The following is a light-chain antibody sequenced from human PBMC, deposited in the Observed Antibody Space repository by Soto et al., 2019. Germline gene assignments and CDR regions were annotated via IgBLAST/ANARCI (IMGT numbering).Light chain of an antibody. CDR3: QSYDSSLSAL. V-gene: IGLV1-40*01. J-gene: IGLJ2*01. Sequence: QAVVTQPPSVSGAPGQRVTISCIGSSSNIGAGYHVHWYQQLPGAAPKLLIYANNNRPSGVPDRFSGSKSGTSASLAITGLQAEDEADYYCQSYDSSLSALFGGGTKLTVL. CDR1: SSNIGAGYH. CDR2: ANN.